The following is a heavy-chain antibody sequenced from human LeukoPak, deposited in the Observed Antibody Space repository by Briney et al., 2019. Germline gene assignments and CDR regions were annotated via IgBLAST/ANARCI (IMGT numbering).Heavy chain of an antibody. CDR1: GGSISSSSYY. D-gene: IGHD5-24*01. CDR2: IYYSGST. Sequence: PSETLSLTCTVSGGSISSSSYYWGWIRQPPGKGLEWIGNIYYSGSTYYNPSLESRVTMSLDTSKNQFSLKLSSVTAADTAVYYCARQPQTIITSNFDYWGQGTLVTVSS. J-gene: IGHJ4*02. CDR3: ARQPQTIITSNFDY. V-gene: IGHV4-39*07.